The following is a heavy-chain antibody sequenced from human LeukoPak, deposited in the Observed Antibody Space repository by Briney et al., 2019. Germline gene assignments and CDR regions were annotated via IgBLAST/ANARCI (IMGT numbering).Heavy chain of an antibody. Sequence: GGSLRLSCAASGFTFTNAWMTWVRQAPGKGLEWVGRITSKSYGGTTDYAAPVKGRFTISRDDSKNTVYLQMNSLRAEDTAVYYCAVDLDYYRSEYWGQGTLVTVSS. CDR3: AVDLDYYRSEY. CDR2: ITSKSYGGTT. CDR1: GFTFTNAW. J-gene: IGHJ4*02. D-gene: IGHD1-26*01. V-gene: IGHV3-15*01.